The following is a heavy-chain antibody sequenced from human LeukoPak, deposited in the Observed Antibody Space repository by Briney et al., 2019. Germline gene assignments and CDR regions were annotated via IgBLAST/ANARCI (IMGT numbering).Heavy chain of an antibody. D-gene: IGHD6-13*01. J-gene: IGHJ6*02. Sequence: GGSLRLSCAASGFTVSSNYMSWVRQAPGKGLEWVSVIYSGGSTYYADSVMGRFTISRDNSKNTLYLQMNSLRAEDTAVYYCARDKVSSSWYSDYYYGMDVWGQGTTVTVSS. CDR1: GFTVSSNY. V-gene: IGHV3-53*01. CDR2: IYSGGST. CDR3: ARDKVSSSWYSDYYYGMDV.